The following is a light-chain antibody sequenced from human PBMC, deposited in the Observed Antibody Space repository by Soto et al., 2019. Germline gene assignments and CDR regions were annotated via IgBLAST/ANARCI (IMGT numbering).Light chain of an antibody. CDR3: QQFSSYPLT. Sequence: EFVLTQSPGTLSLSRGERATLSCMASQTVRNNYLAWYQQKPGQAPRLLIYDASSRATGIPDMFSGGGSGTDFTPTISRLEPEDFAVYYCQQFSSYPLTFGGGTKVDIK. CDR2: DAS. CDR1: QTVRNNY. J-gene: IGKJ4*01. V-gene: IGKV3-20*01.